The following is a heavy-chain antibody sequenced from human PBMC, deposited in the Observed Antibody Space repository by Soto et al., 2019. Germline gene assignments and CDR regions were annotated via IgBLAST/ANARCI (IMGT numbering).Heavy chain of an antibody. CDR2: ISGYNGNT. CDR3: ARDDCTHGVCQIYYGMDV. CDR1: GYTFTSYG. D-gene: IGHD2-8*01. Sequence: QVQLVQSGAEVKKPGASVKVSCKASGYTFTSYGISWVRQAPGQGLEWMGWISGYNGNTNYAQNLQGRVTMTTDTSTSTAYMELRSLRSDDTAVYYCARDDCTHGVCQIYYGMDVWGQGTTVTVSS. J-gene: IGHJ6*02. V-gene: IGHV1-18*01.